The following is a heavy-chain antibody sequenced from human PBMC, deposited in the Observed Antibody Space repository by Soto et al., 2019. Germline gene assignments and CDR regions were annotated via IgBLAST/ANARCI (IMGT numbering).Heavy chain of an antibody. V-gene: IGHV3-13*01. J-gene: IGHJ3*02. CDR1: GFTFSGSD. CDR3: VRETGFTTTSDAFHI. Sequence: EVQLVESGGGLVQPGGSLRLSCAASGFTFSGSDMNWVRHTRGKGLEWVSGIGTGGDTYYADSVKGRFTISREDAKGSLYLQMNSLRVQDTAVYYCVRETGFTTTSDAFHIWGQGKMVNVSS. D-gene: IGHD1-1*01. CDR2: IGTGGDT.